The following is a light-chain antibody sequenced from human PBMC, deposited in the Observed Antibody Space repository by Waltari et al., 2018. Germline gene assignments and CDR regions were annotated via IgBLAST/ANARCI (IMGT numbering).Light chain of an antibody. CDR3: QQYYSHPGT. CDR2: WAS. J-gene: IGKJ1*01. Sequence: DIVMTQSPDSLAASLGERATINCKSSQSVLFSSNNKNYSAWYQQKQGQPPKLLIYWASTRESGVPDRFSGSGSGTDFTLTISSLQAEDVAVYYCQQYYSHPGTFGQGTKVEIK. CDR1: QSVLFSSNNKNY. V-gene: IGKV4-1*01.